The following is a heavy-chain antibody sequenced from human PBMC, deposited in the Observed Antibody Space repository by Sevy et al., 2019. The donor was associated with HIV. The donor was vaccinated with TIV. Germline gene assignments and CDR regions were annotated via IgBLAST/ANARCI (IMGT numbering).Heavy chain of an antibody. D-gene: IGHD3-16*01. V-gene: IGHV3-7*04. Sequence: GGSLRLSCAASGFGFSGTWMNWVRQAPGKGLEWVAIISPEGSRIDYAESVKGRLIISRDNANSSVSLQMNSLRVEDMGVYYCAKDGGWKTFDYWGQGALVTVSS. J-gene: IGHJ4*02. CDR3: AKDGGWKTFDY. CDR2: ISPEGSRI. CDR1: GFGFSGTW.